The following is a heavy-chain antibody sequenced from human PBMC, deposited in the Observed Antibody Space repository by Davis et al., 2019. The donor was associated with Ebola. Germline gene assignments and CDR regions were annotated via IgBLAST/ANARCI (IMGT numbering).Heavy chain of an antibody. J-gene: IGHJ6*03. V-gene: IGHV4-30-2*01. CDR1: GGSMSSGSYS. CDR2: IQQSGTT. D-gene: IGHD6-13*01. Sequence: PSETLSLTCAVSGGSMSSGSYSWTWIRQPPGKGLQWLGNIQQSGTTYYNPAVKGRLTMSIDRSKNQFSLRLTSVTAADTAVYYCAKTARAAGRMIEETRVYKFYYMDVWGKGTTVIVS. CDR3: AKTARAAGRMIEETRVYKFYYMDV.